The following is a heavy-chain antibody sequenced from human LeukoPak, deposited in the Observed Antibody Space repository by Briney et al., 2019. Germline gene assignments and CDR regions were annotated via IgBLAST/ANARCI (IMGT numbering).Heavy chain of an antibody. V-gene: IGHV4-39*07. CDR2: IYHSGST. D-gene: IGHD6-19*01. CDR1: GGSISSGPYY. CDR3: ASGSKYGSGWYESDY. Sequence: PSETLSLTCTVSGGSISSGPYYWGWIRQPPGKGLEWIGEIYHSGSTNYNPSLKSRVTISVDKSKNQFSLKLSSVTAADTAVYYCASGSKYGSGWYESDYWGQGTLVTVSS. J-gene: IGHJ4*02.